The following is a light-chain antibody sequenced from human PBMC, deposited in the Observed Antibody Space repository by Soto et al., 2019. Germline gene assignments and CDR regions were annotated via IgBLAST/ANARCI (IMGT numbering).Light chain of an antibody. Sequence: EIVLTQSPGTLSLSPGERATLSCRASQSVSSSYLAWYQQKPGQATRLLIYGASSRATGIPDRFSGSGSGTEFTLTIRRLEPEDFAMYYCQQYGSSPKTFVQGTKVEIK. CDR3: QQYGSSPKT. CDR2: GAS. V-gene: IGKV3-20*01. J-gene: IGKJ1*01. CDR1: QSVSSSY.